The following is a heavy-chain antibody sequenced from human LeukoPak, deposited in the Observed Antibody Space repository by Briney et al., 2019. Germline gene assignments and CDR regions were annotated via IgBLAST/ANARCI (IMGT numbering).Heavy chain of an antibody. V-gene: IGHV4-39*01. Sequence: GSLRLSCVVSGFTFSTYTMNWVRQAPGKGLEWIGSIYYSGSTYYNPSLKSRVTISVDTSKNQFSLKLSSVTAADTAVYYCARHAPFIAAAGIYDYWGQGTLVTVSS. CDR3: ARHAPFIAAAGIYDY. CDR2: IYYSGST. D-gene: IGHD6-13*01. J-gene: IGHJ4*02. CDR1: GFTFSTYT.